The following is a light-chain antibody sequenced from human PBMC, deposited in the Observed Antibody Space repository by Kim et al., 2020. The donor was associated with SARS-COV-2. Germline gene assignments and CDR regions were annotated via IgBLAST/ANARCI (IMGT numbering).Light chain of an antibody. CDR3: AAWDDSLRV. V-gene: IGLV1-47*01. Sequence: SGQRVTISFSGSGSYNGSNYVYWYQQLPGTAPKLLIYRNDQRPSGVPDRFSGSKSGTSASLAISGLRSEDEAEYYCAAWDDSLRVFGGGTQLTVL. J-gene: IGLJ3*02. CDR2: RND. CDR1: GSYNGSNY.